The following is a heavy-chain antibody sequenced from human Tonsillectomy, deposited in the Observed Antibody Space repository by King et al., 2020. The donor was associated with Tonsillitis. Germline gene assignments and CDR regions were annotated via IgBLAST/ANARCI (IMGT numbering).Heavy chain of an antibody. Sequence: VQLVESGGGVVQPGTSLRLSCAASGFTFNSYGMHWVRQAPGKGLEWVAVISSDGSNGYYADSVKGRFTISRDNSKNTLYLQVNSLRPEDTAVYYCAKPGVAVATPLVGSYCDYGGQGTLVTVSS. D-gene: IGHD2-15*01. J-gene: IGHJ4*02. CDR1: GFTFNSYG. CDR2: ISSDGSNG. V-gene: IGHV3-30*18. CDR3: AKPGVAVATPLVGSYCDY.